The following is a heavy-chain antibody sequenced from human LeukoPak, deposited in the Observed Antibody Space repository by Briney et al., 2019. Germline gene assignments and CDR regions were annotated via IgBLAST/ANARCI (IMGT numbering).Heavy chain of an antibody. V-gene: IGHV1-3*01. D-gene: IGHD3-22*01. CDR2: INAGNGNT. Sequence: GASVKVSCKASGYTFTSYAMHWVRQAPGQRLEWMGWINAGNGNTKYSQEFQGRVTMTTDTSTTTAYMELRSLRSDDTAVYYCARHRLHRLYYDSSGYYHDAFVIWGQGTMVTVSS. CDR1: GYTFTSYA. J-gene: IGHJ3*02. CDR3: ARHRLHRLYYDSSGYYHDAFVI.